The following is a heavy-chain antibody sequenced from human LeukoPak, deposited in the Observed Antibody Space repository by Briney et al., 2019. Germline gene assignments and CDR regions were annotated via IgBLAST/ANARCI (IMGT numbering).Heavy chain of an antibody. CDR3: AREDSRDAFDI. J-gene: IGHJ3*02. CDR1: GFTVSSNY. V-gene: IGHV3-53*01. Sequence: GGSLRLSCAASGFTVSSNYLSWVCQAPGKGLEWVSAISSGGSTYYGDSVKGRFTISRDNAKNSLYLQMNSLRAEDTAVYYCAREDSRDAFDIWGQGTMVTVSS. D-gene: IGHD3-22*01. CDR2: ISSGGST.